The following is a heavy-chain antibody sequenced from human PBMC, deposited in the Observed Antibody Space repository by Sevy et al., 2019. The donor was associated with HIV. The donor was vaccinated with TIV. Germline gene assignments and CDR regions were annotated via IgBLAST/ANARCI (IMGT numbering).Heavy chain of an antibody. V-gene: IGHV3-30*18. CDR3: AKARVTMIVVA. Sequence: GGSLRLSCAASGFTFSSYGMHWVRQAPGKGLEWVAVISYDGSNKYYADSVKGRFTISRDNSKNTLYLQMNGLRAEDTAVYYCAKARVTMIVVAWGQGTLVTVSS. CDR2: ISYDGSNK. J-gene: IGHJ5*02. D-gene: IGHD3-22*01. CDR1: GFTFSSYG.